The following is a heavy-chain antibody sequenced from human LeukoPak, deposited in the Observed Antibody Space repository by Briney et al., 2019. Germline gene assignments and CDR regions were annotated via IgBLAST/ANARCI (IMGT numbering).Heavy chain of an antibody. D-gene: IGHD5-12*01. CDR3: ARDIGGYDLPDAY. V-gene: IGHV4-38-2*02. J-gene: IGHJ4*02. Sequence: SSETLSLTCTVSGYSISSGYYWGWIRQPPGKGLEWIGSIYHSGSTYYNPSLKSRVTISVDTSKNQFSLKLSSVTAADTAEYYCARDIGGYDLPDAYWGQGTLVTVSS. CDR1: GYSISSGYY. CDR2: IYHSGST.